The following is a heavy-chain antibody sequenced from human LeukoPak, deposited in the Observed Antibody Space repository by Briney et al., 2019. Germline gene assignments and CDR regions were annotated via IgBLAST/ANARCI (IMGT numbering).Heavy chain of an antibody. CDR1: GGSFSGYN. J-gene: IGHJ4*02. CDR2: INHSGST. D-gene: IGHD3-10*01. V-gene: IGHV4-34*01. CDR3: ARGLGSRYYFNS. Sequence: SETLSLTCAVYGGSFSGYNWSWIRQPPGKGLEWIGEINHSGSTNYKPSLKSRVTISVDTSKNQFSLMLSSVTAADTAVYYCARGLGSRYYFNSWGQGTLVTVSS.